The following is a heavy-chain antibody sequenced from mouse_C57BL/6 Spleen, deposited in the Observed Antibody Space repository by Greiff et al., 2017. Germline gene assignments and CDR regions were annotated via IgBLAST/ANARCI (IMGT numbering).Heavy chain of an antibody. CDR1: GYTFTTYP. V-gene: IGHV1-47*01. D-gene: IGHD1-1*02. Sequence: QVHVKQSGAELVKPGASVKMSCTASGYTFTTYPIEWVQQNPGKSLEWIGNFHPDNGDTKYNAKFKGKATLNVEKSSSTVYLELSRLTSDVSAVYYCERAGGWSAMDYWGQGTSVTVSS. CDR3: ERAGGWSAMDY. J-gene: IGHJ4*01. CDR2: FHPDNGDT.